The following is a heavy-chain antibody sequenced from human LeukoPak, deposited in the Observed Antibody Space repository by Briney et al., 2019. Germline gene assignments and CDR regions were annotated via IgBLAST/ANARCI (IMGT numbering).Heavy chain of an antibody. CDR3: AREKEGWIPWPTRKDYYYYMDV. CDR2: ISAYNGNT. D-gene: IGHD6-19*01. CDR1: GYTFTSYG. J-gene: IGHJ6*03. V-gene: IGHV1-18*01. Sequence: ASVKVSCKASGYTFTSYGISWVRRAPGQGLEWMGWISAYNGNTNYAQKLQGRVTMTTDTSTSTAYMELRSLRSDDTAVYYCAREKEGWIPWPTRKDYYYYMDVWGKGTTVTVSS.